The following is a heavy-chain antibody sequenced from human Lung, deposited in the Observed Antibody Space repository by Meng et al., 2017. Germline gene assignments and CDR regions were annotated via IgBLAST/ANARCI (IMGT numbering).Heavy chain of an antibody. D-gene: IGHD4-11*01. CDR3: ARGPTTMAHDFDY. J-gene: IGHJ4*02. Sequence: GKLQPGGGGLFKPSGPLSLTCVVAGGSFSDYYWSWIRQPPGKGLEWIGEINHSGSTNYNPSLESRATISVDTSQNNLSLKLSSVTAADSAVYYCARGPTTMAHDFDYWGQGTLVTVSS. V-gene: IGHV4-34*01. CDR1: GGSFSDYY. CDR2: INHSGST.